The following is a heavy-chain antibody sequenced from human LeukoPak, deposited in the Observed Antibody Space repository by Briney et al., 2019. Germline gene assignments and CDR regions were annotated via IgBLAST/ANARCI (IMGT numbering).Heavy chain of an antibody. Sequence: GGSLRLSCAASEFTFSNYGMHWVRQAPGKGLEWVAFIQYDGSNKYYGNSVKGRFTISRDTSKNTLYLQMKSLRAEDTAVYYCARLVWLDRNFDYWGQGTLLTVSS. CDR1: EFTFSNYG. CDR2: IQYDGSNK. V-gene: IGHV3-30*02. J-gene: IGHJ4*02. CDR3: ARLVWLDRNFDY. D-gene: IGHD6-19*01.